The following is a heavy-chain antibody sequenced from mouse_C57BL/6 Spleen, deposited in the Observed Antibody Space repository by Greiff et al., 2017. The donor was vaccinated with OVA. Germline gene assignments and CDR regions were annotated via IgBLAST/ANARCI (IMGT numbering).Heavy chain of an antibody. D-gene: IGHD2-1*01. V-gene: IGHV5-9-1*02. Sequence: EVKLVESGEGLVKPGGSLKLSCAASGFTFSSYAMSWVRQTPEKRLEWVAYISSGGDYIYYADTVKGRFTISRDNARNTLYLQMSSLKSEDTAMYYCTRGNYGNYNAMDYWGQGTSVTVSS. CDR3: TRGNYGNYNAMDY. J-gene: IGHJ4*01. CDR1: GFTFSSYA. CDR2: ISSGGDYI.